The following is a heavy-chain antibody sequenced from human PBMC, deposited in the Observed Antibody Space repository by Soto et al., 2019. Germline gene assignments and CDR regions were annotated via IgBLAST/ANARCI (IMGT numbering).Heavy chain of an antibody. CDR3: ARDGYCTNGVCYTGFVDY. CDR1: GGSISSGGYY. J-gene: IGHJ4*02. CDR2: IYYSGST. D-gene: IGHD2-8*01. Sequence: ASETLSLTCTVSGGSISSGGYYWSWIRQHPGKGLEWIGYIYYSGSTYYNPSLKSRVTISVDTSKNQFSLKPSSVTAADTAVYYCARDGYCTNGVCYTGFVDYWGQGTLVTVSS. V-gene: IGHV4-31*03.